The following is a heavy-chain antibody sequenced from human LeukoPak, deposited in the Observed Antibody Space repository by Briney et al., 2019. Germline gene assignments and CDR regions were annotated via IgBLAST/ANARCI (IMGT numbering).Heavy chain of an antibody. J-gene: IGHJ4*02. CDR1: GASISSYY. CDR2: IYYSGST. CDR3: ARDSVWAGNDY. Sequence: SETLSLTCTVSGASISSYYWSWIRQPPGKGLEWIGYIYYSGSTNYNPSLKSRVTISVDTSKNQFSLKLSSVTAADTAVYYCARDSVWAGNDYWGQGTLVTVSS. D-gene: IGHD3-16*01. V-gene: IGHV4-59*01.